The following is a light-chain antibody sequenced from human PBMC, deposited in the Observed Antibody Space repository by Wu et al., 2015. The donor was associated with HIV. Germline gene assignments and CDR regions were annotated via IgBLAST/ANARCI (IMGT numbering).Light chain of an antibody. CDR2: GTS. J-gene: IGKJ4*01. V-gene: IGKV3D-20*02. CDR3: QQRSNWLS. Sequence: EIVLTQSPGALSLSPGERATLSCRASQSVRTNYLAWYQQKPGQAPRLLIYGTSTRATGIPDRFSGSGSGTDFTLTISSLEPEDSAMYFCQQRSNWLSFGGGTKVEI. CDR1: QSVRTNY.